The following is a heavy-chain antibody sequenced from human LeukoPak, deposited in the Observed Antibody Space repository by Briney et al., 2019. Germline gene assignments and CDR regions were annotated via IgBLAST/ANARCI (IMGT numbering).Heavy chain of an antibody. CDR2: INHSGST. J-gene: IGHJ4*02. CDR3: ARGAAAGKQTRRRFDY. Sequence: PSETLSLTCTVSGGSVSSGSYYWSWIRQPPGKGLEWIGEINHSGSTNYNPSLKSRVTISVDTSKNQFSLKLSSVTAADTAVYYCARGAAAGKQTRRRFDYWGQGALVTVSS. CDR1: GGSVSSGSYY. D-gene: IGHD6-13*01. V-gene: IGHV4-39*07.